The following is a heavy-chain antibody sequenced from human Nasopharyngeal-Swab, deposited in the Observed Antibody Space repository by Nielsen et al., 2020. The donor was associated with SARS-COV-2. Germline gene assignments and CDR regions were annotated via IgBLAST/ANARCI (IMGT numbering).Heavy chain of an antibody. D-gene: IGHD3-16*02. V-gene: IGHV4-39*01. Sequence: WIRQPPGKGLEWIGSIYYSGSTYYNPSPKSRVTISVDTSKNQFSLKLSSVTAADTAVYYCARQENYDYVWGSYRLNWFDPWGQGTLVTVSS. CDR3: ARQENYDYVWGSYRLNWFDP. CDR2: IYYSGST. J-gene: IGHJ5*02.